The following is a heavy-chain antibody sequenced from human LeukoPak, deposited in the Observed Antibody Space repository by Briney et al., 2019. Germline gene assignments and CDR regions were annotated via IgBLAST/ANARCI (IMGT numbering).Heavy chain of an antibody. J-gene: IGHJ4*02. D-gene: IGHD2-2*01. Sequence: ASVKVSCKASGYTFTGYYIRWVRQAPGQGLEWMGWINPNSGGTKYEQKFQGRVTMTRDTSITTAYMELTRLTSDDTAVYYCARDDSWGSTSYSDYWGQGTLVTVSS. V-gene: IGHV1-2*02. CDR1: GYTFTGYY. CDR3: ARDDSWGSTSYSDY. CDR2: INPNSGGT.